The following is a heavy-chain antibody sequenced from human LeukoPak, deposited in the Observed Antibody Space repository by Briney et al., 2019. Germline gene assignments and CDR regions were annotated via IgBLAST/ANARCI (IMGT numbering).Heavy chain of an antibody. CDR1: GNSFTSYW. CDR3: AIHPSYYDSSGYYKDYYMDV. CDR2: IYPGDSDT. V-gene: IGHV5-51*01. Sequence: GESLKISCKGSGNSFTSYWIGWVSQMPGKGLEWTGIIYPGDSDTRYSPSFQGQVTISADKSISTAYLQWSSLKASDTAMYYCAIHPSYYDSSGYYKDYYMDVWGKGTTVTVSS. J-gene: IGHJ6*03. D-gene: IGHD3-22*01.